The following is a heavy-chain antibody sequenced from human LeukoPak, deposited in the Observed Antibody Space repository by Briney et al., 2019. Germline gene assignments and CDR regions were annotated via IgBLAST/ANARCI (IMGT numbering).Heavy chain of an antibody. J-gene: IGHJ4*02. V-gene: IGHV4-39*02. D-gene: IGHD4-17*01. CDR3: ASGTFDDYGDYDRGDYFDH. Sequence: PSETLSLTCTVSGASISSSSSSWGWVRQPPGKGPEWIGSIYYSGLTYDNPSLKSRVSISVDPSKNHFSLKVGSVTAADTAVYYCASGTFDDYGDYDRGDYFDHWGQGTLVIVSS. CDR1: GASISSSSSS. CDR2: IYYSGLT.